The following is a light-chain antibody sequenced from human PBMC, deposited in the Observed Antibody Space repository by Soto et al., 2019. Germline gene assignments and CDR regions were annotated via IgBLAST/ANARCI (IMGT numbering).Light chain of an antibody. CDR3: QQRSNWPLT. J-gene: IGKJ4*01. Sequence: EVVLTQSPATLSLSPGERATLSCRASQSVRRYLAWYQQKPGQAPSLLIFDASNRATGIPARFSGSGSGTDFPRTISSLEPEDFAVYYCQQRSNWPLTFGGGTKVEIK. V-gene: IGKV3-11*01. CDR1: QSVRRY. CDR2: DAS.